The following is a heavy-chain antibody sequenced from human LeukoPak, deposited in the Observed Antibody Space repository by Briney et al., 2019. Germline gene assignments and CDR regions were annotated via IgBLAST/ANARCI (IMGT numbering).Heavy chain of an antibody. CDR3: ARDSGTWFYLQD. V-gene: IGHV3-30*02. J-gene: IGHJ1*01. Sequence: PGGSLRLSCAASGFSFGSYGMHRVREAPGKGLEWVAFIRYSGSHQFYADSVRGRFTISRDNPKNTRYLQMNSLRGEDTAVYFCARDSGTWFYLQDWGQGTLVTVSS. CDR2: IRYSGSHQ. CDR1: GFSFGSYG. D-gene: IGHD2/OR15-2a*01.